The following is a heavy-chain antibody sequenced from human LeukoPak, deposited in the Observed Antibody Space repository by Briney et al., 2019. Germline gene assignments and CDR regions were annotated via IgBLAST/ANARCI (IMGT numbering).Heavy chain of an antibody. D-gene: IGHD2-8*01. J-gene: IGHJ4*02. CDR1: GGTFSSYT. V-gene: IGHV1-69*02. CDR3: ARSLGYCTNGVCLPYYFDY. CDR2: IIPILGIA. Sequence: SVKVSCKASGGTFSSYTISWVRQAPGQGLEWMGRIIPILGIANYAQKFQGRVTITADKSTSTAYMELSSLRSEGTAVYYCARSLGYCTNGVCLPYYFDYWGQGTLVTVSS.